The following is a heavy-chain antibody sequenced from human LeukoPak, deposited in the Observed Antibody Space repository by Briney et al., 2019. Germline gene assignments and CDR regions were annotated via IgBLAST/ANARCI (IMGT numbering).Heavy chain of an antibody. V-gene: IGHV3-74*01. CDR1: GFTFSSYW. J-gene: IGHJ5*01. Sequence: GGSLRLSCAASGFTFSSYWMHWVRQAPGKGLVWVSRINSDGSTTSHADSVKGRFTISRDDAKNTLFLQMNSLRAEDTAVYYCARGGSSSWYGSWGQGTLVTVSS. CDR3: ARGGSSSWYGS. D-gene: IGHD6-13*01. CDR2: INSDGSTT.